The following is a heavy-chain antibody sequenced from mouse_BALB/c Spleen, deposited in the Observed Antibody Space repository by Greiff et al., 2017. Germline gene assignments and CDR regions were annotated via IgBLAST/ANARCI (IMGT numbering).Heavy chain of an antibody. D-gene: IGHD1-1*01. J-gene: IGHJ3*01. CDR2: IYPSDSYT. V-gene: IGHV1-69*02. CDR1: GYTFTSYW. CDR3: TRGDYYGGEFAY. Sequence: QVQLKQPGAELVRPGASVKLSCKASGYTFTSYWINWVKQRPGQGLEWIGNIYPSDSYTNYNQKFKDKATLTVDKSSSTAYMQLSSPTSEDSAVYYCTRGDYYGGEFAYWGQGTLVTVSA.